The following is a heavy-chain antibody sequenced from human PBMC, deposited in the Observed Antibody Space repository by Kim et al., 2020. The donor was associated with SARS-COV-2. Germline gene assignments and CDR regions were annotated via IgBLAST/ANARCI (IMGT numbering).Heavy chain of an antibody. CDR3: ARGGGTGTTEADY. CDR2: IRSKAYGGTT. J-gene: IGHJ4*02. D-gene: IGHD1-1*01. V-gene: IGHV3-49*03. Sequence: GGSLRLSCTGSGFTFGDHAMDWFRQAAGKGLEWVGFIRSKAYGGTTEYAASVQRRFTISRDDSKSIAYLQMNSLKTEDTAVYYCARGGGTGTTEADYWGQGTLVTVSS. CDR1: GFTFGDHA.